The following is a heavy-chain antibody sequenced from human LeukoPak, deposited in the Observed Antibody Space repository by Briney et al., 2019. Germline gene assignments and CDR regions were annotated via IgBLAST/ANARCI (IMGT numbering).Heavy chain of an antibody. D-gene: IGHD3-9*01. Sequence: GGSLRLSCAASGVTFSSYSMNWVRQAPGKGLEWVSSIISSSSYIYYADSVKCRFTISRDNSKNTLYLQMNSLRAEDTAVYYCANGSYYDILTGYYKDRDKSFDYWGQGTLVTVSS. CDR1: GVTFSSYS. V-gene: IGHV3-21*01. CDR2: IISSSSYI. J-gene: IGHJ4*02. CDR3: ANGSYYDILTGYYKDRDKSFDY.